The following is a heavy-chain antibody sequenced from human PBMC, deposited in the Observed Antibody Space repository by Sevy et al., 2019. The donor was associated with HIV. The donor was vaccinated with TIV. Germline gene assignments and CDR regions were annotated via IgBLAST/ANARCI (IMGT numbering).Heavy chain of an antibody. CDR1: GFTFSSYG. J-gene: IGHJ3*02. CDR3: AKGLADFWSGYPGDAFDI. Sequence: GGSLRLSCAASGFTFSSYGMHWVRQAPGKGLEWVAVISYDGSNKYYADSVKGRFTISRDNSKNTLYLQMNSLRAEDTAVYYCAKGLADFWSGYPGDAFDIWGQGTMVTVSS. V-gene: IGHV3-30*18. CDR2: ISYDGSNK. D-gene: IGHD3-3*01.